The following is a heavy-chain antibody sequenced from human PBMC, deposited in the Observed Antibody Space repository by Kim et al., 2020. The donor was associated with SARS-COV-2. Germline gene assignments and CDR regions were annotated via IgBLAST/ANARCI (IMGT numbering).Heavy chain of an antibody. V-gene: IGHV4-39*07. Sequence: SETLSLTCTVSGGSISSSSYYWGWIRQPPGKGLEWIGSIYYSGSTYYNPSLKSRVTISVDTSKNQFSLKLSSVTAADTAVYYCARLSWGTQLVRQEAFD. CDR3: ARLSWGTQLVRQEAFD. CDR2: IYYSGST. J-gene: IGHJ3*02. D-gene: IGHD6-6*01. CDR1: GGSISSSSYY.